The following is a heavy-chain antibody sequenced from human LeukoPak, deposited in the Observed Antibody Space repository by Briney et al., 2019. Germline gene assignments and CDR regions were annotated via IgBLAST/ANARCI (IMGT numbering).Heavy chain of an antibody. CDR1: GGSFSGYY. CDR2: INHSGST. CDR3: AVIAARLFDY. Sequence: SETLSLTCAVYGGSFSGYYWSWIRQPPGKGLEWIGEINHSGSTNYNPSLKSRVTISVDTSKNQFSLKLSSVTAADTAVYYCAVIAARLFDYWGQGTLVTVSS. J-gene: IGHJ4*02. V-gene: IGHV4-34*01. D-gene: IGHD6-6*01.